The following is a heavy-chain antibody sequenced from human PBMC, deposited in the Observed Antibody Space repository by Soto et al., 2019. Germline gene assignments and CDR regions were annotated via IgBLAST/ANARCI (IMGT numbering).Heavy chain of an antibody. D-gene: IGHD2-15*01. CDR1: GGTFSSYA. V-gene: IGHV1-69*12. J-gene: IGHJ4*02. Sequence: QVQLVQSGAEVKKPGSSVKVSCKASGGTFSSYAISWVRQAPGQGLEWMGGIIPIFGTANYAQKFQGRGTITADESTSRAYMELSSLRSEDTAVYYYARVANGCSGGSCYVAFDYWGQGTLVTVSS. CDR3: ARVANGCSGGSCYVAFDY. CDR2: IIPIFGTA.